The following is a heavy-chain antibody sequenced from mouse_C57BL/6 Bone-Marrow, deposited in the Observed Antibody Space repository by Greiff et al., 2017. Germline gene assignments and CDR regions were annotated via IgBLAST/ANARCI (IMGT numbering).Heavy chain of an antibody. V-gene: IGHV1-61*01. D-gene: IGHD2-4*01. Sequence: QVQLQQPGAELVRPGSSVKLSCKASGYTFTSYWMDWVKQRPGQGLEWIGNIYPSDSETHYNQKFKDKATFTVDTSSRTAYMQLSSLTSEDSAVYECAIGDDYQYYAMDYWGQGTSVTVSS. CDR2: IYPSDSET. CDR3: AIGDDYQYYAMDY. CDR1: GYTFTSYW. J-gene: IGHJ4*01.